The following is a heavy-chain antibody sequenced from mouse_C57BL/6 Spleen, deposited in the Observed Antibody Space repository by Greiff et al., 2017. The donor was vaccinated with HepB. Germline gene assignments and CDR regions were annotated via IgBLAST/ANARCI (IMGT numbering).Heavy chain of an antibody. CDR2: IDPETGGT. Sequence: QVHVKQSGAELVRPGASVTLSCKASGYTFTDYEMHWVKQTPVHGLEWIGAIDPETGGTAYNQKFKGKAILTADKSSSTAYMELRSLTSEDSAVYYCTREAYLGFDYWGQGTTLTVSS. J-gene: IGHJ2*01. CDR3: TREAYLGFDY. CDR1: GYTFTDYE. D-gene: IGHD2-10*01. V-gene: IGHV1-15*01.